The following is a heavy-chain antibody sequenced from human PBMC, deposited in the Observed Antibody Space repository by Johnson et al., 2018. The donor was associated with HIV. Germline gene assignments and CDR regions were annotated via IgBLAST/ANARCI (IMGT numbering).Heavy chain of an antibody. CDR2: ISASGGST. CDR3: AKDKAVGATHYFAFDI. J-gene: IGHJ3*02. Sequence: VQLVESGGGLVQPGGCLRLSCAVSGFTFSIYAMSWVRQAPGKGLEWVSTISASGGSTYYADSVKGRFTISRDNSKDTLYLQMNSLRAEDTAVYYCAKDKAVGATHYFAFDIWGQGTMVTVSS. CDR1: GFTFSIYA. D-gene: IGHD1-26*01. V-gene: IGHV3-23*04.